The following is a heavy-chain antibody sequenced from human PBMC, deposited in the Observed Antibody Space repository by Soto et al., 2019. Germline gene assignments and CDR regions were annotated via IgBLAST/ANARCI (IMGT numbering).Heavy chain of an antibody. CDR2: ISGSGGST. CDR1: GFTFSSYA. D-gene: IGHD3-16*02. J-gene: IGHJ3*02. CDR3: AKECQYDYVWGSYRHHDAFDI. Sequence: GGSLRLSCAASGFTFSSYAMSWVRQAPGKGLEWVSAISGSGGSTYYADSVKGRFTISRDNSKNTLYLQMNSLRAEDTAVYYCAKECQYDYVWGSYRHHDAFDIWGQGTMVTVSS. V-gene: IGHV3-23*01.